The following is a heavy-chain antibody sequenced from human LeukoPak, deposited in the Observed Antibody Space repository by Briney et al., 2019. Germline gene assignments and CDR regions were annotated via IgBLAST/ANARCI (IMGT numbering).Heavy chain of an antibody. CDR2: ISYDGSNK. Sequence: GGSLRLSCAASGFTFSSYAMHWVRQAPGKGLEWVAVISYDGSNKYYADSVKGRFTISRDNSKNTLYLQMNSLRAEDTAVYYCARADYYDSSGYSSRYFQHWGQGTLVTVSS. CDR3: ARADYYDSSGYSSRYFQH. J-gene: IGHJ1*01. V-gene: IGHV3-30-3*01. CDR1: GFTFSSYA. D-gene: IGHD3-22*01.